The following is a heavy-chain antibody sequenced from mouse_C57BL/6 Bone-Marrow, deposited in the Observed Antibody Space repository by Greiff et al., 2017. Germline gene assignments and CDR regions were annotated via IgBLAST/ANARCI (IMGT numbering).Heavy chain of an antibody. CDR3: ARHVLRGYFDV. J-gene: IGHJ1*03. V-gene: IGHV5-6*01. CDR1: GFTFSSYG. CDR2: ISSGGSYT. Sequence: EVKLMESGGDLVKPGGSLKLSCAASGFTFSSYGMSWVRQTPDKRLEWVATISSGGSYTYYPDSVKGRFTISRVNAKNTLYLQMSSLKSEDTAMYYCARHVLRGYFDVWGTGTTVTVSS. D-gene: IGHD3-3*01.